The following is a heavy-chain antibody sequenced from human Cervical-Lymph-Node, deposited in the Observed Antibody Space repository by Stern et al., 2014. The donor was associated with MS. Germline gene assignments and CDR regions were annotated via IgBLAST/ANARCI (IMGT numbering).Heavy chain of an antibody. CDR1: GGSITDYY. CDR3: ARGRRLQV. D-gene: IGHD4-11*01. CDR2: MHTDGST. J-gene: IGHJ4*02. Sequence: LQLQESGPGLVKPSETLSLTCTISGGSITDYYWSWIRQPPGKGLEWIGNMHTDGSTTFNPTLKSRLTISIDKSKKQVSLKLSSVTAADTAVYYCARGRRLQVWGQGTPVTVSS. V-gene: IGHV4-59*01.